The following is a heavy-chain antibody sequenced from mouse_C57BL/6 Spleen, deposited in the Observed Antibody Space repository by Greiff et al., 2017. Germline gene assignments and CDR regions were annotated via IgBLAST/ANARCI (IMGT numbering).Heavy chain of an antibody. Sequence: EVQLVESGGGLVQPGGSMKLSCAASGFTFSDAWMDWVRQSPEKGLEWVAAIRNKANNHAKYYAESVKGRFTISRDDSKSSVYLQRNSLRAEDTGIYYGTATVVARNFDVWGTGTTVTVSS. J-gene: IGHJ1*03. CDR2: IRNKANNHAK. CDR3: TATVVARNFDV. V-gene: IGHV6-6*01. CDR1: GFTFSDAW. D-gene: IGHD1-1*01.